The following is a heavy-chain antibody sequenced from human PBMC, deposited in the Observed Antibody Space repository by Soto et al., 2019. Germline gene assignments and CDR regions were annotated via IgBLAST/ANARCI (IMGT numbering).Heavy chain of an antibody. CDR3: SADLPDWGAYAFDY. V-gene: IGHV3-15*07. CDR2: VKSKFDGGTI. Sequence: EVQLVESGGDLVEPGGSLRLSCAASGFTFNGAWMNWVRQGPGKGLEWVGRVKSKFDGGTIDYAAPVKGRFTISRDDSRNTVYLQMNSRSTEDTAMYYCSADLPDWGAYAFDYWGQGALVTVSS. J-gene: IGHJ4*02. CDR1: GFTFNGAW. D-gene: IGHD3-16*01.